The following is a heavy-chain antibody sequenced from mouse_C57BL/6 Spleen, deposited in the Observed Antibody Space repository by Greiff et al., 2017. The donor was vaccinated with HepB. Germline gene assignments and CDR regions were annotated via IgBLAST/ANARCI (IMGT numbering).Heavy chain of an antibody. CDR2: IDPSDSET. D-gene: IGHD1-1*01. Sequence: QVQLQQSGAELVRPGSSVKLSCKASGYTFTSYWMHWVKQRPIQGLEWIGNIDPSDSETHYNQKFKDKATLTVDKSSSTAYMQLSSLTSEDSAVYYCARGDGYYGSSYEYFDVWGTGTTVTVSS. J-gene: IGHJ1*03. V-gene: IGHV1-52*01. CDR1: GYTFTSYW. CDR3: ARGDGYYGSSYEYFDV.